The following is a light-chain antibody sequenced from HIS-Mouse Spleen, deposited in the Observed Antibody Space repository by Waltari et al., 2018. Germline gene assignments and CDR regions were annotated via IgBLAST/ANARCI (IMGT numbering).Light chain of an antibody. CDR3: CSYAGSSTYV. Sequence: QSALTQPASVSGSPGQPITLSCNGTRSDVGRYNLSSWYQQHPGKAPKLMIYEGSKRPSGVSNRFSGSKSGNTASLTISGLQAEDEADYYCCSYAGSSTYVFGTGTKVTVL. CDR1: RSDVGRYNL. J-gene: IGLJ1*01. V-gene: IGLV2-23*01. CDR2: EGS.